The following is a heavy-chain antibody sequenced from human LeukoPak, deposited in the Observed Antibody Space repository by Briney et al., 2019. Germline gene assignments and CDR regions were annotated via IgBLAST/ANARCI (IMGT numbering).Heavy chain of an antibody. J-gene: IGHJ5*02. V-gene: IGHV1-18*01. Sequence: ASVKVSCKASGHTFTSYGISWVRQPPGQGLEWMGWISAYNGNTNYAQKLQGRVTMTTDTSTSTAYMELRSLRSDDTAVYYCARDGGYCSSTSCYRWFDPWGQGKLVTVSS. CDR2: ISAYNGNT. CDR3: ARDGGYCSSTSCYRWFDP. CDR1: GHTFTSYG. D-gene: IGHD2-2*03.